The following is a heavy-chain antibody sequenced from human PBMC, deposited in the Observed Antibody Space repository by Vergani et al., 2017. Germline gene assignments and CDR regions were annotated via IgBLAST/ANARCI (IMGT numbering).Heavy chain of an antibody. CDR3: AREGYYDSSGYSTTFDY. J-gene: IGHJ4*02. CDR1: GFTLGDYA. V-gene: IGHV3-49*04. CDR2: IWSKPYGGTT. D-gene: IGHD3-22*01. Sequence: EVHLVESGGGLVQPGRSLRLSCSGSGFTLGDYAMTWVRQAPGKGLEWVAFIWSKPYGGTTEYAASVKGRFTISREDSKSIAYLQMSSLKAEDTAVYYCAREGYYDSSGYSTTFDYWGQGTLVTVSS.